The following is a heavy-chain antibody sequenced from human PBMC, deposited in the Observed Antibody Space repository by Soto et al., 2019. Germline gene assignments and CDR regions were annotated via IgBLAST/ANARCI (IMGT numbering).Heavy chain of an antibody. CDR2: AGPSGSST. CDR1: GFTFGSYA. D-gene: IGHD3-22*01. CDR3: ARTYYYDSTGYYRTFDY. J-gene: IGHJ4*02. Sequence: GGSLRLSCAASGFTFGSYAMSWVRLAPGKGLEWVSVAGPSGSSTFYADSVRGRFTISRDNVENTLYLQMNSLRVADTALYFCARTYYYDSTGYYRTFDYWGEGTLVTVSS. V-gene: IGHV3-23*01.